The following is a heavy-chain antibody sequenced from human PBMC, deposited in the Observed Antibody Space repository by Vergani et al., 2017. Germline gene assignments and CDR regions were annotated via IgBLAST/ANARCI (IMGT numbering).Heavy chain of an antibody. J-gene: IGHJ4*02. CDR3: ARGDYGILTGYRY. V-gene: IGHV1-46*03. CDR1: GYTFSNYY. CDR2: INPSGGHT. D-gene: IGHD3-9*01. Sequence: QVQVVQSGAEVKKSGASVKVSCKPSGYTFSNYYMHWVRQAPGQGLEWMGIINPSGGHTNYAQKFQGRVTMPRDTSTSTVYMELSSLRSEDTAIYYCARGDYGILTGYRYWGQGTLVTVSA.